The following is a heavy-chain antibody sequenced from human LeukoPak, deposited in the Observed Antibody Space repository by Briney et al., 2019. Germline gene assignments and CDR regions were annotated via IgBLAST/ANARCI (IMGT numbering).Heavy chain of an antibody. CDR3: ARGPSYHSKWVGGMWFDP. J-gene: IGHJ5*02. Sequence: GASVKVSCKASGYTFTSYGISWVRQAPGQGLEWMGWINPNSGGTNYAQKFQGWVTMTRDTSISTAYMELSRLRSDDTAVYYCARGPSYHSKWVGGMWFDPWGQGTLVSVSS. CDR1: GYTFTSYG. V-gene: IGHV1-2*04. CDR2: INPNSGGT. D-gene: IGHD6-19*01.